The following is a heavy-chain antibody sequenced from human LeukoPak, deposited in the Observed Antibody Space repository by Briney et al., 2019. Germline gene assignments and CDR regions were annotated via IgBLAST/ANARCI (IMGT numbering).Heavy chain of an antibody. V-gene: IGHV3-23*01. J-gene: IGHJ4*02. CDR3: ANDRRNWGSRVDY. CDR1: GFTFSTYA. Sequence: HPGGSLRLSCAASGFTFSTYAMSWVRQAPGKGLEWVSAISGSGGSTYYADSVKGRFTISRDNSKNTLYLQINSLRAEDTAIYYCANDRRNWGSRVDYWGQGTLVTVSS. D-gene: IGHD7-27*01. CDR2: ISGSGGST.